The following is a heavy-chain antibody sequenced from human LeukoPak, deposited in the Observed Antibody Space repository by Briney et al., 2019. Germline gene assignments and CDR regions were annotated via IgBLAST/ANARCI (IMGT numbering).Heavy chain of an antibody. D-gene: IGHD2-2*01. V-gene: IGHV4-39*01. Sequence: PSETLSLTCTVSGGSISSSSYYWGWNRQPPGKGLEWIGSIYYSGSTYYNPSLKSRVTISVDMSKNQFSLKLSSVTAADTAVYYCARRGFVVVPAATYDAFDIWGQGTMVTVSS. CDR2: IYYSGST. J-gene: IGHJ3*02. CDR3: ARRGFVVVPAATYDAFDI. CDR1: GGSISSSSYY.